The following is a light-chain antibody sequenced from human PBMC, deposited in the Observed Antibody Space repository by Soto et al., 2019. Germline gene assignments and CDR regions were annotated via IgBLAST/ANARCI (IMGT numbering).Light chain of an antibody. CDR1: RSDVGSYNL. CDR2: EVF. V-gene: IGLV2-23*02. J-gene: IGLJ2*01. CDR3: CSYAGRATYV. Sequence: QSALPQPASVSGSPGQSITISCTGPRSDVGSYNLVSWYQQYPGKAPKLIIFEVFKRPSGVSHRFSGSKSGNTASLTISGLQAEDEANYYCCSYAGRATYVFGGGTKLTVL.